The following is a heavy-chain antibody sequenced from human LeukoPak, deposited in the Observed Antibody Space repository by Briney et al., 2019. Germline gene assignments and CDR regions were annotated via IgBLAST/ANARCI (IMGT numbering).Heavy chain of an antibody. D-gene: IGHD3-10*01. CDR3: AKEKTGKFDFDY. CDR2: LSGGGGGS. J-gene: IGHJ4*02. Sequence: GGSLRLSCAVSGITIRTFAMSWVRQAPGKGLEWVSSLSGGGGGSYYADSVKGRVTVSRDDSKNTLSLQMNSLRAEDTAVYYCAKEKTGKFDFDYWGQGTLVTVSS. V-gene: IGHV3-23*01. CDR1: GITIRTFA.